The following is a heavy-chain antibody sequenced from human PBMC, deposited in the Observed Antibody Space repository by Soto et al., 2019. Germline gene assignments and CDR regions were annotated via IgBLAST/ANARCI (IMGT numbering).Heavy chain of an antibody. CDR3: PRGRHFYSYDTTVRWFDP. D-gene: IGHD3-22*01. CDR1: GGSVSGYY. Sequence: SETLSLTSAVYGGSVSGYYWSWIRQPPGKGLEWIGEINHSGSTNYNPSLKRRVTISVDTSKIQFSLKLSAVTAADTAVYYCPRGRHFYSYDTTVRWFDPRGQGTLVTVSP. J-gene: IGHJ5*02. CDR2: INHSGST. V-gene: IGHV4-34*01.